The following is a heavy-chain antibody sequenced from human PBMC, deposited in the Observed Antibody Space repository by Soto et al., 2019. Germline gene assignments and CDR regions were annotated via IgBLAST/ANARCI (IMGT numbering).Heavy chain of an antibody. CDR3: AKGKSTGDIDWFDP. J-gene: IGHJ5*02. CDR2: LIGGHYGT. CDR1: GFTLQNYA. D-gene: IGHD3-10*01. V-gene: IGHV3-23*01. Sequence: GGSLRLSCTASGFTLQNYAMAWVRQAPGKGLEWVSTLIGGHYGTAYSYSVKGRFTVSRDNSKNCLYLQMNSLGVEDTAMYFCAKGKSTGDIDWFDPWGQGSRVTVSS.